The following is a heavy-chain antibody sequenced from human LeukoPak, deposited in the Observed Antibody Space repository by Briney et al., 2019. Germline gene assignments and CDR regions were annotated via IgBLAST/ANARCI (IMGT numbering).Heavy chain of an antibody. V-gene: IGHV3-23*01. D-gene: IGHD3-10*01. CDR2: ISGSGINT. CDR1: GFTFRNYA. J-gene: IGHJ4*02. CDR3: ARYGSGDLDY. Sequence: GGSLRLSCAASGFTFRNYAVSWVRQAPGKGLEWVSAISGSGINTYYADSVKGRFTISRDNSKNTLYLQMNSLRAEDTAVYYCARYGSGDLDYWGQGILVTVSS.